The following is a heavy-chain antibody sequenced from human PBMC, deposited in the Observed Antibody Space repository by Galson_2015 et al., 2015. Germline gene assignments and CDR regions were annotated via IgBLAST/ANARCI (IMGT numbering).Heavy chain of an antibody. J-gene: IGHJ4*02. CDR1: GYTFSNYH. CDR2: VTPGSGAT. D-gene: IGHD5-12*01. V-gene: IGHV1-46*01. Sequence: SVKVSCKASGYTFSNYHTHWVRQAPGQGLEWMGIVTPGSGATSYAEKFQGRVIMTGDMSTTTAFLELSSLRSDDTALYYCARETSATGYGDHWGQGTLVTVSS. CDR3: ARETSATGYGDH.